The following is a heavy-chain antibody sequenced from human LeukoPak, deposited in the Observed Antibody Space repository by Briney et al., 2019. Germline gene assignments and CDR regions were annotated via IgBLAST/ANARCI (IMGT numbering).Heavy chain of an antibody. J-gene: IGHJ3*02. CDR1: GYSFTSYW. CDR3: ARPRTTVVTPDAFDI. D-gene: IGHD4-23*01. Sequence: GESLKISCKGSGYSFTSYWIGWVRQMPGKGLEWMGIIYPGDSDTRYSPSFQGQVTISADKSISTAYLQWSSLKASDTAMYYCARPRTTVVTPDAFDIWGQGTMVTVSS. CDR2: IYPGDSDT. V-gene: IGHV5-51*01.